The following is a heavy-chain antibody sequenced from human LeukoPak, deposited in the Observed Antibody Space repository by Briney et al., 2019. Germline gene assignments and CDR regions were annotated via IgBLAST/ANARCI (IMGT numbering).Heavy chain of an antibody. CDR2: IYYSGST. CDR3: ARASRGLGTQYYFDY. V-gene: IGHV4-31*03. J-gene: IGHJ4*02. Sequence: SQTLSLTCTVSGGSISSGGYYWSWIRQHPGKGLEWIGYIYYSGSTYYNPSLKSRVTISVDTSKNQFSLKLSSVTAADTAVYYCARASRGLGTQYYFDYWGQGTLVTVSS. CDR1: GGSISSGGYY. D-gene: IGHD7-27*01.